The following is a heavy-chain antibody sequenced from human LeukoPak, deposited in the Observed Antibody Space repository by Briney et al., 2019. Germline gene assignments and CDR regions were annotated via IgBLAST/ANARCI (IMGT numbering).Heavy chain of an antibody. V-gene: IGHV2-70*11. CDR3: ARTEVVPVGMGFAYNTDV. CDR2: IDWDDDI. D-gene: IGHD2-2*01. Sequence: RESGPALVKPTQTLTLTCSFSGFSLSTSGMCVSWIRQPPGKTLEWLARIDWDDDIYYNTSLETRLTISKDTSKNQVVLTMTDLDPVDTGIYYCARTEVVPVGMGFAYNTDVWGKGTTVTVYS. CDR1: GFSLSTSGMC. J-gene: IGHJ6*03.